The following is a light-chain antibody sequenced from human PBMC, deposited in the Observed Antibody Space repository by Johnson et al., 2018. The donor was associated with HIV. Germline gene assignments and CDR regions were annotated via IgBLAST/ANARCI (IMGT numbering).Light chain of an antibody. Sequence: SVLTQPPSVSAAPGQKVTISCSGSSSDMGNYAVSWYQQLPGTAPKLLIYDNNKRPSGIPDRFSGSKSGTSATLGITGLQTGDEADYYCGTWDSSLSVYVFGTGTKVTVL. V-gene: IGLV1-51*01. J-gene: IGLJ1*01. CDR1: SSDMGNYA. CDR3: GTWDSSLSVYV. CDR2: DNN.